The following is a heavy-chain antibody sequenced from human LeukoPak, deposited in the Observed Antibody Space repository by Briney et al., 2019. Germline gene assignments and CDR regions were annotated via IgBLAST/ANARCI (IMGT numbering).Heavy chain of an antibody. CDR1: GFSLSNARMG. J-gene: IGHJ4*02. CDR2: IFSNDEK. CDR3: ARIYTISGVVIKIDY. D-gene: IGHD3-3*01. V-gene: IGHV2-26*01. Sequence: ESGPTLVNPTETLTLTCTVSGFSLSNARMGVSWIRQPPGKALEWLAHIFSNDEKSYSTSLKSRLTISKDTSKSQVVLTMTNMDPVDTATYYCARIYTISGVVIKIDYWGQGTLVTVSS.